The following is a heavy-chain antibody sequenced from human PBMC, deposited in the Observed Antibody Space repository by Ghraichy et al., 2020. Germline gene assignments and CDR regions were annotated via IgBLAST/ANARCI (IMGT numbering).Heavy chain of an antibody. J-gene: IGHJ6*02. CDR2: INHSGST. V-gene: IGHV4-34*01. D-gene: IGHD1-26*01. CDR3: ARGGIVGATMRNYYYYGMDV. CDR1: GGSFSGYY. Sequence: SETLSLTCAVYGGSFSGYYWSWIRQPPGKGLEWIGEINHSGSTNYNPSLKSRVTISVDTSKNQFSLKLSSVTAADTAVYYCARGGIVGATMRNYYYYGMDVWGQGTTVTVSS.